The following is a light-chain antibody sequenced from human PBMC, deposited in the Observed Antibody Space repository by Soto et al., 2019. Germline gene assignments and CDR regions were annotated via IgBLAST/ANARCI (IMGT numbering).Light chain of an antibody. V-gene: IGLV2-14*01. CDR2: EVS. CDR3: SSYTSTSTYV. Sequence: QSVLTLPASVSGAPGQSITISCTGASSDVGYDNYVSWYQQHPGRAPKSLIYEVSNRPSGVSNRFSGSKSGNTASLTISGLQAEDEADYYCSSYTSTSTYVFGTGTKVTVL. CDR1: SSDVGYDNY. J-gene: IGLJ1*01.